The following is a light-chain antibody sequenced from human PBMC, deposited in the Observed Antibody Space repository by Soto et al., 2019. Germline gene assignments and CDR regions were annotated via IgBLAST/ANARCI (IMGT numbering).Light chain of an antibody. CDR3: QQRSNWPLT. J-gene: IGKJ4*01. CDR1: QSVSSY. CDR2: EAS. V-gene: IGKV3-11*01. Sequence: ENMVTMSAAAVSLSQGERATITCRASQSVSSYLAWYQQKPGQAPRLLIYEASNRATGIPARFSGSGSGTDFTLSISSLEPADFAVYYCQQRSNWPLTFGGGTKVDI.